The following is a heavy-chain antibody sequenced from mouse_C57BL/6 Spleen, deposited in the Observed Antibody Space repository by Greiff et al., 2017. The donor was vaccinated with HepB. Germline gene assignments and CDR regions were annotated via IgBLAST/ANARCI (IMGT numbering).Heavy chain of an antibody. CDR1: GFTFSSYA. CDR3: ARYQLTGNYFDY. J-gene: IGHJ2*01. Sequence: EVKVEESGGGLVKPGGSLKLSCAASGFTFSSYAMSWVRQTPEKRLEWVATISDGGSYTNYPDNVKGRFTLSRGNAKNNLYLQMSHLKSEDTAMYYCARYQLTGNYFDYWGQGTTLTVSS. CDR2: ISDGGSYT. D-gene: IGHD4-1*01. V-gene: IGHV5-4*03.